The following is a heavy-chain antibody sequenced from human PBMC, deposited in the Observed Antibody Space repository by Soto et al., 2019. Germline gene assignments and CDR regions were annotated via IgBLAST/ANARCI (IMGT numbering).Heavy chain of an antibody. J-gene: IGHJ4*02. CDR3: ARGVVYYATSGYFSFDS. D-gene: IGHD3-16*01. CDR2: VPYSGST. Sequence: PSETLSLTYNPSGTSFHNFNRRLSQHPPGKVLELVGHVPYSGSTNYSPSLNSRATISPDTSKSQLSLKLRSVTAADTAMYYCARGVVYYATSGYFSFDSWGQGIPVTVS. CDR1: GTSFHNFN. V-gene: IGHV4-59*01.